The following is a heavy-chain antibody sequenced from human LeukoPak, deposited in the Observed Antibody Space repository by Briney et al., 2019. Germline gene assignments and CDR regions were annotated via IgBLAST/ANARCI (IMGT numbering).Heavy chain of an antibody. Sequence: SETLSLTCSVSGGSVSNYYWSWIRQPPGKGLEWIGYIYYSGSTNYNPSLKSRVTISVDTSKNQFSLKLSSVTAADTAVYYCARDRGSGWYDFGYWGQGTLVTVSS. CDR3: ARDRGSGWYDFGY. J-gene: IGHJ4*02. CDR1: GGSVSNYY. V-gene: IGHV4-59*02. CDR2: IYYSGST. D-gene: IGHD6-19*01.